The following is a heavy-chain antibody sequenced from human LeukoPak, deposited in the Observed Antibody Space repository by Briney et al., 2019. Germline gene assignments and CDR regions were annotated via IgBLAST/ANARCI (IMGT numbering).Heavy chain of an antibody. CDR1: GYTFSTYG. J-gene: IGHJ4*02. Sequence: ASVKVSCKSSGYTFSTYGISSVREAPGQGLEWMGWISGNNGNTNYAQNLQGRVTMTTDTSTSTVYMELRSLRSDDTAAYYCARDGLTTVTTPIDYWGQGTLVTVSS. V-gene: IGHV1-18*01. CDR2: ISGNNGNT. CDR3: ARDGLTTVTTPIDY. D-gene: IGHD4-17*01.